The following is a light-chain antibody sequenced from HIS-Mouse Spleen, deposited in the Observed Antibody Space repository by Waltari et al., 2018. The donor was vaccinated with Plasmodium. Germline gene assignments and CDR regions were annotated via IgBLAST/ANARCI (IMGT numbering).Light chain of an antibody. J-gene: IGLJ2*01. CDR3: QAWDSSTVV. Sequence: SYELTQPPSVSVSPGQTASITCSGGKLGDKYACWYKQKPGQSPVLVIYQDSKRPSGIPERFSGSNSGNTATLTISGTQAMDEADYYCQAWDSSTVVFGGGTKLTVL. CDR1: KLGDKY. V-gene: IGLV3-1*01. CDR2: QDS.